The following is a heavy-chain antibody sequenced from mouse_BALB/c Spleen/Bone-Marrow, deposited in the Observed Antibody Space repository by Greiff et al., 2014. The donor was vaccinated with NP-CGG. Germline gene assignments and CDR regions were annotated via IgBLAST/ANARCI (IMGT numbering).Heavy chain of an antibody. V-gene: IGHV1-18*01. D-gene: IGHD2-14*01. J-gene: IGHJ2*01. CDR3: TRSRYGDY. CDR1: GYTFTDYT. Sequence: EVQLQQSGPELVKPGASMKISCKTSGYTFTDYTMHWVKQSRGKSLEWIGHINPNIGGTNYNQKFKGKATLTLDKSSRTAYMELRSLTSEDSAVYYCTRSRYGDYWGQGTTLTVSS. CDR2: INPNIGGT.